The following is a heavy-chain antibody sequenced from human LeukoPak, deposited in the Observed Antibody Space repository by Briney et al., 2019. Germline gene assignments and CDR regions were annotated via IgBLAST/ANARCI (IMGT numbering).Heavy chain of an antibody. CDR3: ARDKGPGSSGNIYYYYYGMDV. D-gene: IGHD6-19*01. J-gene: IGHJ6*02. Sequence: SETLSLTCTVSGGSISSSSYYWGWIRQPPGKGLEWIGSIYYSGSTYYNPSLKSRVTISVDTSKNQFSLKLSSVTAADTAVYYCARDKGPGSSGNIYYYYYGMDVWGQGTTVTVSS. V-gene: IGHV4-39*02. CDR1: GGSISSSSYY. CDR2: IYYSGST.